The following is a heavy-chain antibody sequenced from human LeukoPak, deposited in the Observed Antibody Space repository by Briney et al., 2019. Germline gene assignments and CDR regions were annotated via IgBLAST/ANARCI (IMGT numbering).Heavy chain of an antibody. V-gene: IGHV1-46*01. CDR2: INPSGGTT. CDR1: GYTFTSYY. CDR3: AREIGPRQLHLWGSAFDY. J-gene: IGHJ4*02. Sequence: ASVKVSCKASGYTFTSYYMHWVRQALGQGLEWMGIINPSGGTTSYAQNFQGRVTMTRDTSMSTVYMELSSLRSEDTAVYYCAREIGPRQLHLWGSAFDYWGQGTLVTVSS. D-gene: IGHD5-18*01.